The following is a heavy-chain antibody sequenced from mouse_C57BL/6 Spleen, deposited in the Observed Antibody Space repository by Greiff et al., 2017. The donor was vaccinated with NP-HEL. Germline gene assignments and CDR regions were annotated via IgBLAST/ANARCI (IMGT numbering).Heavy chain of an antibody. CDR1: GFTFSDYG. Sequence: DVKLVESGGGLVKPGGSLKLSCAASGFTFSDYGMHWVRQAPEKGLEWVAYISSGSSTIYYADTVKGRFTISRDNAKNTLFLQMTSLRSEDTAMYYCAYGSSYGYFDVWGTGTTVTVSS. V-gene: IGHV5-17*01. CDR3: AYGSSYGYFDV. D-gene: IGHD1-1*01. CDR2: ISSGSSTI. J-gene: IGHJ1*03.